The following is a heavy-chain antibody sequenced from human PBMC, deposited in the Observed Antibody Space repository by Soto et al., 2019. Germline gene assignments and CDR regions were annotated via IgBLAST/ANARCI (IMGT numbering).Heavy chain of an antibody. J-gene: IGHJ4*01. D-gene: IGHD3-10*01. V-gene: IGHV3-48*02. CDR2: ISSSSSTI. Sequence: GGSLRLSCAASGFTFSSYSMNWVRQALGKGLEWVSYISSSSSTIYYAASVKGRFTISRDNAKKSLYLQMNSLRDEDTAVYYCARDVSLTMVRGVIPLDYWGQGTLVTVSS. CDR3: ARDVSLTMVRGVIPLDY. CDR1: GFTFSSYS.